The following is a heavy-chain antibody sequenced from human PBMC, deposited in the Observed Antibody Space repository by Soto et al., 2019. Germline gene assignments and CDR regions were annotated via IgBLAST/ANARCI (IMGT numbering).Heavy chain of an antibody. CDR1: GFSLSTSGVG. D-gene: IGHD3-22*01. CDR3: ALQYYYDSSCYYYGDYFDY. J-gene: IGHJ4*02. V-gene: IGHV2-5*01. Sequence: SGPRLVNPXQTLTLTCTFSGFSLSTSGVGVGWIRQPPGKALEWLALIYWNDDKRYSPSLKSRLTITKDTSKNQVVLTMTNMDPVDTATYYCALQYYYDSSCYYYGDYFDYWGQGTLVTVSS. CDR2: IYWNDDK.